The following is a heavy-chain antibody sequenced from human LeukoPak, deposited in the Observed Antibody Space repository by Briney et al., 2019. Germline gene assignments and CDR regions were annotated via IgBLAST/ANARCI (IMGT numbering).Heavy chain of an antibody. V-gene: IGHV4-39*01. CDR2: IYYSGAT. J-gene: IGHJ4*02. CDR3: ARRGHSSSSAGFDY. CDR1: GGSLISSSHC. Sequence: SETRSLTCSVSGGSLISSSHCWSWIRQPPGKGLEYIGNIYYSGATYYNPSVRSRVTISVDTSNNQLCLELRSVTAADAAVYYCARRGHSSSSAGFDYWSQGTLATVSS. D-gene: IGHD6-6*01.